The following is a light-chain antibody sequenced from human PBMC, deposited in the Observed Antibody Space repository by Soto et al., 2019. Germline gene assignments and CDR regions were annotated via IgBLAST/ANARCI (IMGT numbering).Light chain of an antibody. Sequence: EIVLTQSPGTLSLSPGARATLSCRASQSISGSSLAWYQHKPGQTLWLLIYDASTRATATSSRFSVSGSGTDFTLTISRLEPGDSAMLYCQQYGKSPLTFGRGNKLEIK. CDR3: QQYGKSPLT. CDR2: DAS. CDR1: QSISGSS. J-gene: IGKJ2*01. V-gene: IGKV3-20*01.